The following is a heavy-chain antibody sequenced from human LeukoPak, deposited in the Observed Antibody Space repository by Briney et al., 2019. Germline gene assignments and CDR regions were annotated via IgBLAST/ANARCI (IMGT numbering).Heavy chain of an antibody. J-gene: IGHJ4*02. CDR2: IYYSGST. D-gene: IGHD3-10*01. Sequence: SETLSLTCTVSGGSISSYYWSWIRQPPGKGLEWIGYIYYSGSTNYSPSLKSRVTISVNTSTNQFSLRLSSVTAADTAVYYCARLGGSGYYFDYWGQGTLVTVSS. CDR3: ARLGGSGYYFDY. V-gene: IGHV4-59*08. CDR1: GGSISSYY.